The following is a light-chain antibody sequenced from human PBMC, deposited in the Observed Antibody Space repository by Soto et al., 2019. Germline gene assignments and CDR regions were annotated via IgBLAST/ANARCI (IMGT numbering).Light chain of an antibody. J-gene: IGKJ2*01. Sequence: DIQMTQSPSTLSASVGDRVTITCRASQSITDWLACYQQKPGKAPKLLIYKASSLESGVPSRFSGGGSGTEFTLTISSLQPDDFASYYCQHYITYPYTFGQGTKLEIK. CDR3: QHYITYPYT. CDR2: KAS. CDR1: QSITDW. V-gene: IGKV1-5*03.